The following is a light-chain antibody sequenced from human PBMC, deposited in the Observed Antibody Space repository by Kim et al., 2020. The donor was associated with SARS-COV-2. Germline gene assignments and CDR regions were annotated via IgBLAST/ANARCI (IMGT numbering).Light chain of an antibody. CDR3: QQYNSSPLT. Sequence: EIVLTQSPGTLSLSPGERASLSCRASQSVSSSYLARYQHRPGRAPRLLIYGTSTRATGIPDRFSGSGSGTDFTLTISRLEPEDFAVYYCQQYNSSPLTFGGGTKVDIK. V-gene: IGKV3-20*01. CDR2: GTS. J-gene: IGKJ4*01. CDR1: QSVSSSY.